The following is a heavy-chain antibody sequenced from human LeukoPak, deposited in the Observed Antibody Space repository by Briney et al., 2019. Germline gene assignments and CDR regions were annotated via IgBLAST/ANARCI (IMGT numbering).Heavy chain of an antibody. CDR3: ARRGIAAAGSGYYYYYMDV. Sequence: GASVKVSCKASGGRFSSYAISWVRQAPGEGLEWMGGVIPIFGTTSYAHKFQGRVTITADESTSTAYMELSSLKSEDTAVYYCARRGIAAAGSGYYYYYMDVWGKGTTVTVSS. V-gene: IGHV1-69*13. CDR2: VIPIFGTT. D-gene: IGHD6-13*01. J-gene: IGHJ6*03. CDR1: GGRFSSYA.